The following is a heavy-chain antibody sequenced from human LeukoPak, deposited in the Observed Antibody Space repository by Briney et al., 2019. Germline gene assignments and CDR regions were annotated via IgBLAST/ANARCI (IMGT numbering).Heavy chain of an antibody. D-gene: IGHD3-10*01. V-gene: IGHV1-2*02. CDR1: GYSFTDYY. CDR2: INPNSGGT. CDR3: AREIDYGSDPVAWFDP. Sequence: ASVKVSCKASGYSFTDYYIHWVRQAPGQGLEWMGWINPNSGGTTYAQKFQGRVTMTRDTPISTAYMELYRLRSDDTAIYYCAREIDYGSDPVAWFDPWGQGTLVTVSS. J-gene: IGHJ5*02.